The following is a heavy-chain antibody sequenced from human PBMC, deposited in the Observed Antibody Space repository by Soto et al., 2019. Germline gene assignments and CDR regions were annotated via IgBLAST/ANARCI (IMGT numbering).Heavy chain of an antibody. CDR2: IVVGSGNT. CDR3: ARGGGLVVVPAPYAH. Sequence: ASVKVSCKASGFTFTSSAVQWVRQARGQRLEWIGWIVVGSGNTNYAQKFQERVTITRDMSTSTAYMELSSLRSEDTAVYYCARGGGLVVVPAPYAHGGQGPRATVSS. V-gene: IGHV1-58*01. D-gene: IGHD2-21*02. CDR1: GFTFTSSA. J-gene: IGHJ4*02.